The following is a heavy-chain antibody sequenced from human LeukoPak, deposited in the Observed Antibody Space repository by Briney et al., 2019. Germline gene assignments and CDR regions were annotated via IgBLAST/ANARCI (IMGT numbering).Heavy chain of an antibody. CDR2: IYTSGST. J-gene: IGHJ4*02. D-gene: IGHD2-2*03. CDR3: ARHGSTDYFDY. CDR1: GGSISSYY. Sequence: PSETLSLTCTVSGGSISSYYWSWIRQPAGKGLEWIGRIYTSGSTIYNPSLKSRVTMSLDTSKNQLSLRLSSVTAADTAVYYCARHGSTDYFDYWGQGTLVTVSS. V-gene: IGHV4-4*07.